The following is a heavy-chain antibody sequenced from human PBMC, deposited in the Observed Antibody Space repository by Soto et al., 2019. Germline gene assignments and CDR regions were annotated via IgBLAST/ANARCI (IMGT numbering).Heavy chain of an antibody. CDR3: ARDRMVRGTRAFDI. CDR1: GFTFSSYA. Sequence: GGSLRLSCAASGFTFSSYAMHWVRQAPGKGLEWVAVISYDGSNKYYADSVKGRFTISRDNSKNTLYLQMNSLRAEDTAVYYCARDRMVRGTRAFDIWGQGTMVTVSS. CDR2: ISYDGSNK. D-gene: IGHD3-10*01. V-gene: IGHV3-30-3*01. J-gene: IGHJ3*02.